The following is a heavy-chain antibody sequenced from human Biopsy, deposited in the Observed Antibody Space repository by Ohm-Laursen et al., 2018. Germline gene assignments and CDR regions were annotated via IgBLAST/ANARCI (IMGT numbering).Heavy chain of an antibody. CDR1: DGSINSNDYY. D-gene: IGHD2-15*01. CDR3: ARHGSQGYCTGGSCVDY. V-gene: IGHV4-39*01. Sequence: SQTLSLTWTVSDGSINSNDYYWGWIRQAPGKGLEWLGSVHYSGATYYNPPLTSRATISVDPAKNQFFLKLSSATAADTAVFYCARHGSQGYCTGGSCVDYWGQGALVTVSS. CDR2: VHYSGAT. J-gene: IGHJ4*02.